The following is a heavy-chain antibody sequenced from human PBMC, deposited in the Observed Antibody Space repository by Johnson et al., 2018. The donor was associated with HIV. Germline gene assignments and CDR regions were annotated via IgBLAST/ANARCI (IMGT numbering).Heavy chain of an antibody. CDR3: AKDGLGFGDELGAFDI. V-gene: IGHV3-23*04. J-gene: IGHJ3*02. D-gene: IGHD3-10*01. Sequence: VHLVESGGGLVKPGGSLRLSCAASGFTFSSYAMSWVRQAPGKGLEWVSAISGSGGSTYYADSVQGRFTISRDNSKNTLYLQMNSLSAEDTAVYYVAKDGLGFGDELGAFDIWGQGTMVTVSS. CDR1: GFTFSSYA. CDR2: ISGSGGST.